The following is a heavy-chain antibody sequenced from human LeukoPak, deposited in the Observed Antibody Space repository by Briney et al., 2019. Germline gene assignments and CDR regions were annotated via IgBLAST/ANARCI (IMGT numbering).Heavy chain of an antibody. CDR2: ITDSGIST. Sequence: QAGGSLRLSCAASGFTFNSYAMAWVHQAPEKGLEWVSSITDSGISTYYADSVKGRFTISRDNSKSTLFLQMNSLRAQDTAVYYCAKGSRGNYDYWGQGTLVTVSS. V-gene: IGHV3-23*01. J-gene: IGHJ4*02. D-gene: IGHD1-26*01. CDR1: GFTFNSYA. CDR3: AKGSRGNYDY.